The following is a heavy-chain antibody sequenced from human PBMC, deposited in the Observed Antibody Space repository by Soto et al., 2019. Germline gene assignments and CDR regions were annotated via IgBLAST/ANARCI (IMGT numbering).Heavy chain of an antibody. CDR1: GFTFTSSA. D-gene: IGHD3-10*01. Sequence: SVKVSCKASGFTFTSSAVQWVRQARGQRLEWIGWIVVGSGNTNYAQKFQERVTITRDMSTSTAYMELSSLRSEDTAVYYCAAGGVWVRGVIINYYGMDVWGQGTTVTVSS. CDR3: AAGGVWVRGVIINYYGMDV. J-gene: IGHJ6*02. CDR2: IVVGSGNT. V-gene: IGHV1-58*01.